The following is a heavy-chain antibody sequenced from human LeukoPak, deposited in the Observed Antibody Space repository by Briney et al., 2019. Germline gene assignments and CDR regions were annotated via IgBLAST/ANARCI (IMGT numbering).Heavy chain of an antibody. D-gene: IGHD7-27*01. Sequence: GGSLRLSCVTSGFIVSNNYMSWVRQAPGKGLEWVSVISSAGGTYYADSVKARFTISRDISKNTLFLLMNSLKVEDTAIYYCARGANTRSWGNRYSFDYGGQGTLGTVPP. CDR2: ISSAGGT. CDR1: GFIVSNNY. CDR3: ARGANTRSWGNRYSFDY. V-gene: IGHV3-66*01. J-gene: IGHJ4*02.